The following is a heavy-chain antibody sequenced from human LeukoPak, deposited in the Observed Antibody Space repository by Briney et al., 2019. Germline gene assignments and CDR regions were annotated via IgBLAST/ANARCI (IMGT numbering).Heavy chain of an antibody. J-gene: IGHJ4*02. CDR3: ARAEAGSAVTTGFYFDY. CDR1: GGSISSGGYY. V-gene: IGHV4-31*03. Sequence: PSETLSLTCTVSGGSISSGGYYWSWIRQHPGKGLEWIGYIYYSGSTYYNPSLKSRFTISVDTSKNQFSLKLSSVTAADTAVYYCARAEAGSAVTTGFYFDYWGQGTLVTVSS. CDR2: IYYSGST. D-gene: IGHD4-17*01.